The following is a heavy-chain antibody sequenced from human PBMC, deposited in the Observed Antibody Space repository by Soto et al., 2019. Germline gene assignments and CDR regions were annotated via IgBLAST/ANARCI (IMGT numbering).Heavy chain of an antibody. Sequence: SETLSLTCAVSGYSISSGYYWGWIRQPPGKGLEWIGSIYHSGSTYYNPSLKSRVTISVDTSKNQFSLKLSSVTAADTAVYYCARVYYDSSGYTDPHAFDIWGQGTMVTVSS. CDR1: GYSISSGYY. J-gene: IGHJ3*02. CDR2: IYHSGST. D-gene: IGHD3-22*01. V-gene: IGHV4-38-2*01. CDR3: ARVYYDSSGYTDPHAFDI.